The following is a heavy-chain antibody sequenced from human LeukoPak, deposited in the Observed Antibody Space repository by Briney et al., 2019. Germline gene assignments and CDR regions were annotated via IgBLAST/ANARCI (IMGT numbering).Heavy chain of an antibody. CDR1: GGSISNYY. J-gene: IGHJ4*02. D-gene: IGHD2-8*01. CDR2: FFYSGST. Sequence: PSETLSLTCTVSGGSISNYYWSWIRQPPGRGLEWIGYFFYSGSTNYNPSLKSRATIPVDTSKNQFSLKLTSVIAADTAVYHCARGLCTNGVGSFHPFDYWGQGTLVTVSS. V-gene: IGHV4-59*01. CDR3: ARGLCTNGVGSFHPFDY.